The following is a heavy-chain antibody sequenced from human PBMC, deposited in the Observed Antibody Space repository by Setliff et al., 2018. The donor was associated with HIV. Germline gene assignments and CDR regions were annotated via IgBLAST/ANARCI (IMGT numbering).Heavy chain of an antibody. V-gene: IGHV3-21*01. CDR2: ISSSSSYI. CDR1: GFTFSSYS. Sequence: GGSLRLSCAASGFTFSSYSMNWVRQAPGKGLEWVSSISSSSSYIYYADSVKGRFTISRDNAKNSLYLQMNSLRAEDTAVYYCARDRRYYDYVWGSREARWFDPWGQGTLVTVSS. D-gene: IGHD3-16*01. CDR3: ARDRRYYDYVWGSREARWFDP. J-gene: IGHJ5*02.